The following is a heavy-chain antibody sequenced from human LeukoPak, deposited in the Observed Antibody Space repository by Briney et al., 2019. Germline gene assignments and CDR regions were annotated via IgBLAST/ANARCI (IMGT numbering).Heavy chain of an antibody. CDR1: GGSFSGYY. J-gene: IGHJ3*02. D-gene: IGHD3-22*01. Sequence: SETLSLTCVVYGGSFSGYYWSWLRQPPGKGLEWIGEIKHSGSTDYNPSLKSRVTISVDTSKNQFSLKLSPVTAADTAVYYCARVVPPYYYDSSVRAFDIWGQGTMVTVSS. V-gene: IGHV4-34*01. CDR2: IKHSGST. CDR3: ARVVPPYYYDSSVRAFDI.